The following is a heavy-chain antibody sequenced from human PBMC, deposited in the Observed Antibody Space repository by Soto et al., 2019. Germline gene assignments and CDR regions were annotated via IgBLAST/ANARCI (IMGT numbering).Heavy chain of an antibody. Sequence: QVQLVQSGAEVKKPGASVKVSCKASGYTFTSYDINWVRQATGQGLEWMGWMNPNSGNTGYAQKFQGRVTMTRNTSISTAYMELSSLRSEDTAVYYCARVLRGYSGYDTLYYYAMDVWGQGTTVTVSS. CDR1: GYTFTSYD. D-gene: IGHD5-12*01. J-gene: IGHJ6*02. V-gene: IGHV1-8*01. CDR2: MNPNSGNT. CDR3: ARVLRGYSGYDTLYYYAMDV.